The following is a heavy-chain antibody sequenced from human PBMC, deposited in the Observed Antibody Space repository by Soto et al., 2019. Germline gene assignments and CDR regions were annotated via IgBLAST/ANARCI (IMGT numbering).Heavy chain of an antibody. Sequence: SSETLSLTCTVSGGSISTYYWSWIRQPPGKGLEWIGYIYYSGSTNYNPSLKSRVSISVDTSKNQFSLKPSSVTAADTAVYYCARDRLANWFDTWGQGTLVTVSS. D-gene: IGHD3-9*01. V-gene: IGHV4-59*01. CDR1: GGSISTYY. CDR3: ARDRLANWFDT. CDR2: IYYSGST. J-gene: IGHJ5*02.